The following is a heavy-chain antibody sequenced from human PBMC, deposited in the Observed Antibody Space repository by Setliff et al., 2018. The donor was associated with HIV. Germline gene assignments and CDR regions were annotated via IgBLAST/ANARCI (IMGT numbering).Heavy chain of an antibody. CDR3: ARIPCSGGNCNRPPNHYYMDV. V-gene: IGHV1-2*02. CDR1: GYTFTGYY. D-gene: IGHD6-19*01. J-gene: IGHJ6*03. CDR2: INPNSGGT. Sequence: ASVKVSCKASGYTFTGYYMHWVRQAPGQGLEWMGWINPNSGGTNYAQKFQGRVTMTRDTTISTGYMELRGLTSDDTAVYYRARIPCSGGNCNRPPNHYYMDVWGQGTTVTVSS.